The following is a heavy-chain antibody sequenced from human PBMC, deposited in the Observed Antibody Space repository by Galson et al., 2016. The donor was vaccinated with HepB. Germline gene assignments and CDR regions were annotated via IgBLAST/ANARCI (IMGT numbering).Heavy chain of an antibody. V-gene: IGHV4-39*02. CDR2: ASYGGRT. CDR3: ARLTWADFWTGYLGQPPYHYYMDV. CDR1: GGSIRSTNFY. D-gene: IGHD3/OR15-3a*01. Sequence: SETLSLTCTVSGGSIRSTNFYWGWIRQPPGKGLEWIGSASYGGRTYHNPSLKSRVTISVDTSKNAFSLKLTSVTAADTAVYFCARLTWADFWTGYLGQPPYHYYMDVWGIGTTVTVSS. J-gene: IGHJ6*03.